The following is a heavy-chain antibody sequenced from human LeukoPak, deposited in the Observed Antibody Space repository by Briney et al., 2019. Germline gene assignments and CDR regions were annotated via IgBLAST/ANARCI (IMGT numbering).Heavy chain of an antibody. CDR2: ISGSDDST. V-gene: IGHV3-23*01. CDR3: ARGMTGPYY. J-gene: IGHJ4*02. CDR1: GFTFSSYS. Sequence: GGSLRLSCAASGFTFSSYSMNWVRQAPGKGLEWVSAISGSDDSTYSADSVKGRFTISRDNSKSTLYLQMNSLRAEDTAIYYCARGMTGPYYWGQGTLVTVSS. D-gene: IGHD3-9*01.